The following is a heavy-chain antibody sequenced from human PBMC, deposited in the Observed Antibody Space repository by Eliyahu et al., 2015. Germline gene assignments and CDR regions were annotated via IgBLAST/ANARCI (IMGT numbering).Heavy chain of an antibody. CDR2: ISGDGNFK. Sequence: QEQLAESGGGVVQPGRXLRLSCXASGXPXRTYAMXWGRQAPGSGLEWLAIISGDGNFKDYADSVEGRFIISIDTSKNTVILQMSSLRTEDTGLYYCARARVRLGMGITDFWGQGTLVTVSS. V-gene: IGHV3-30-3*01. D-gene: IGHD4/OR15-4a*01. CDR3: ARARVRLGMGITDF. CDR1: GXPXRTYA. J-gene: IGHJ4*02.